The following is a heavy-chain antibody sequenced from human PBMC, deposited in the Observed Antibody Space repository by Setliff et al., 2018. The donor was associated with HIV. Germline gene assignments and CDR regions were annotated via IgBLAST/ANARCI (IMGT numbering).Heavy chain of an antibody. J-gene: IGHJ3*01. CDR3: ASDRHHYDSSGFDAFDL. V-gene: IGHV1-69*13. CDR2: IIPLFGTA. D-gene: IGHD3-22*01. Sequence: SVKVSCKASGGTFSNYAFSWVRQAPGQGLEWMGGIIPLFGTANYAQNFQGRVTITADASTSTAYMELSSLRSEDTAMYYCASDRHHYDSSGFDAFDLWGQGTMVTVSS. CDR1: GGTFSNYA.